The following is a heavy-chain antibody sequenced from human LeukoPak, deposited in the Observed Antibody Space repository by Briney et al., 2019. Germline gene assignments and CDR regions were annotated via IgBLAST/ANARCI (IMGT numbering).Heavy chain of an antibody. CDR3: ARAEDLDYGDVMAFDI. J-gene: IGHJ3*02. D-gene: IGHD4-17*01. V-gene: IGHV3-30-3*01. Sequence: RPGRSLRLSCAASGFIFSSDTISWVRQAPSKGLEWVTIISYDGSNKYYADSVKGRFTISRDNSKSTLYLQMNSLRAEDTAVYYCARAEDLDYGDVMAFDIWGQGTVVTVSS. CDR1: GFIFSSDT. CDR2: ISYDGSNK.